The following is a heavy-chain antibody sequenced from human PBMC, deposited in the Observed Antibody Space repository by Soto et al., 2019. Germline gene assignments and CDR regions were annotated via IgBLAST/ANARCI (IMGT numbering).Heavy chain of an antibody. CDR3: ARARFLEWLANDY. J-gene: IGHJ4*02. D-gene: IGHD3-3*01. V-gene: IGHV3-66*01. Sequence: GGSLRLSCAASGFTVSSNYMSWVRQAPGKGLEWVSVIYSGGSIYYADSVKGRFTISRDNSKNTLYLQMNSLRAEDTAVYYCARARFLEWLANDYWGQGTLVTVSS. CDR1: GFTVSSNY. CDR2: IYSGGSI.